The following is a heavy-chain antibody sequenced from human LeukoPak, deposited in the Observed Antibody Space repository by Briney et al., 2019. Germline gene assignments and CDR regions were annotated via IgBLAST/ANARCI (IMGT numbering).Heavy chain of an antibody. J-gene: IGHJ4*02. D-gene: IGHD3-10*01. CDR3: ARGGRSFDH. Sequence: KPSETLSLTCTVSGGSISSYYWSWIRQPPGKGLEWIGYIYYSGSTNYNPSLKSRVTISVDTSKNQFSLKLSSVTAADTAVYYCARGGRSFDHWGQGTLVTVSS. V-gene: IGHV4-59*01. CDR2: IYYSGST. CDR1: GGSISSYY.